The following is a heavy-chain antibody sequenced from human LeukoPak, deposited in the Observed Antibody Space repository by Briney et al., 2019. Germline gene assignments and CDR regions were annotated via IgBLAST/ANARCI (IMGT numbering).Heavy chain of an antibody. Sequence: MPSETLSLTCAVYGGSFSGYYWSWIRQPPGKGLEWIGEINHSGSTNYNPSLKSRVTISVDTSKNQFSLKLSSVTAADTAVYYCASKMATYYFDYWGQGTLVTVSS. CDR1: GGSFSGYY. V-gene: IGHV4-34*01. J-gene: IGHJ4*02. CDR2: INHSGST. CDR3: ASKMATYYFDY. D-gene: IGHD5-24*01.